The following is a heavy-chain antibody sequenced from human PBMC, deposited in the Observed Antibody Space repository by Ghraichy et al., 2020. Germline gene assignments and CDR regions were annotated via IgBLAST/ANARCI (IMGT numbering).Heavy chain of an antibody. CDR3: AMNFISASPGDH. J-gene: IGHJ4*02. CDR2: IKPDGSEG. D-gene: IGHD3/OR15-3a*01. V-gene: IGHV3-7*02. CDR1: GFTFSTYW. Sequence: GESLNISCSASGFTFSTYWTTWVRQAPGRGLEWVANIKPDGSEGSYADSVKGRFTISRDNAKNSLYLHMNSLRGEDTAVYYCAMNFISASPGDHWGQGTLVTVSS.